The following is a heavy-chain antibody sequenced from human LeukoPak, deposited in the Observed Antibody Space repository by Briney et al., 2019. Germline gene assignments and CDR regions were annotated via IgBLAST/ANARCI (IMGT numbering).Heavy chain of an antibody. CDR3: ARDRYGYYDSSGYYYRDFDY. CDR1: GYTFTAYY. J-gene: IGHJ4*02. Sequence: ASVKVSCKASGYTFTAYYMHWVRQAPGQGLEWMGWISAYNGNTNYAQKLQGRVTMTTDTSTSTAYMELRSLRSDDTAVYYCARDRYGYYDSSGYYYRDFDYWGQGTLVTVSS. CDR2: ISAYNGNT. V-gene: IGHV1-18*04. D-gene: IGHD3-22*01.